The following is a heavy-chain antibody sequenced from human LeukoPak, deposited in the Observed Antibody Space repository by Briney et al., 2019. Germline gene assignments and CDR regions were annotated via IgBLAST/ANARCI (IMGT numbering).Heavy chain of an antibody. CDR1: GFTFSDYA. V-gene: IGHV3-7*01. Sequence: GGSLRLSCAASGFTFSDYAMNWVRQAPGKGLEWVASMNQDGNEKYYVDSVKGRFTISRDNAKNSLNLQMNSLRVGDTAVYYCARDAESGGSYFDYWGQGTLVTVSS. CDR2: MNQDGNEK. D-gene: IGHD2-15*01. J-gene: IGHJ4*02. CDR3: ARDAESGGSYFDY.